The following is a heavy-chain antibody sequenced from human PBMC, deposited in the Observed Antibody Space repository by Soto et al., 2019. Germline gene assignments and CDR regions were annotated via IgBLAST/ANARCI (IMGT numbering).Heavy chain of an antibody. CDR2: IHYSGTT. Sequence: SETLSLTCTVSGGSMRNYFWTWIRQPPGKGLEWIGYIHYSGTTSFFPSYTPSLRSRVTISEDTSKNQFSLKLLSVTTADTAVYFCAAGEASSRNLAPYYLDFWGQGTLVTVSS. CDR3: AAGEASSRNLAPYYLDF. D-gene: IGHD6-13*01. V-gene: IGHV4-59*01. J-gene: IGHJ4*02. CDR1: GGSMRNYF.